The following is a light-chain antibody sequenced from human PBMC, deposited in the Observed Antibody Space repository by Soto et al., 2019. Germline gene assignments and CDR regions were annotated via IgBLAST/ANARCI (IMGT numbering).Light chain of an antibody. CDR2: EVS. CDR3: SSHTSSNTRI. J-gene: IGLJ1*01. V-gene: IGLV2-14*03. Sequence: QSVLTQPASVSGSPGQSIAISCTGTSSGIGAYDYVSWYQQHPDKAPKLMIYEVSNRPSGVSNRSSGSKSVNTATLTISGLQAEDEADYYCSSHTSSNTRIFVTGTKVTVL. CDR1: SSGIGAYDY.